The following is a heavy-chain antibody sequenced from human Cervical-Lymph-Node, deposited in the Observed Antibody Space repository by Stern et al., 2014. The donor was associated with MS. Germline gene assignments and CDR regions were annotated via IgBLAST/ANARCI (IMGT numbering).Heavy chain of an antibody. CDR1: CYSFSTYG. J-gene: IGHJ4*02. CDR2: ISAYHCDT. V-gene: IGHV1-18*01. CDR3: ARTAIVAAGTFDY. Sequence: VQLVQSGAEVKKPGASVRVSCKTSCYSFSTYGISWVRQAPGQGLEWMGWISAYHCDTNYAKKFPGRVKMTTDTSTSTAYMELRSLRSDDTAVYFCARTAIVAAGTFDYWGQGAPVTVSS. D-gene: IGHD6-13*01.